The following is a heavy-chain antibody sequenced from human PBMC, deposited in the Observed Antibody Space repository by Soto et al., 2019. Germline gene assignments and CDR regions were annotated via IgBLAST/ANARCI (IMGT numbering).Heavy chain of an antibody. D-gene: IGHD1-20*01. J-gene: IGHJ3*02. Sequence: ASVKVSCKASGYTFTGYYMHWVRQAPGQGLEWMGWINPNSGGTNYAQKFQGWVTMTRDTSISTAYMELSRLRSDDTAVYYGARDGITGTSDDAFDIWGQGTMVTVSS. CDR1: GYTFTGYY. CDR3: ARDGITGTSDDAFDI. CDR2: INPNSGGT. V-gene: IGHV1-2*04.